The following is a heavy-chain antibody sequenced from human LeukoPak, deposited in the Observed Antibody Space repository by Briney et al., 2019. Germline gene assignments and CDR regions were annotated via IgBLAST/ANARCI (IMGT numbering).Heavy chain of an antibody. CDR1: GFTFNSYG. CDR3: AQSVASDAY. V-gene: IGHV3-30*18. J-gene: IGHJ4*02. Sequence: VGSLRLSCAASGFTFNSYGMHWVRQAPGKGLEWVAVISYDGSNKYYADFVKGRFTISRDNSKNTLSLQMNGLIPEDTAVYYCAQSVASDAYWGQGTLVTVSS. D-gene: IGHD5-12*01. CDR2: ISYDGSNK.